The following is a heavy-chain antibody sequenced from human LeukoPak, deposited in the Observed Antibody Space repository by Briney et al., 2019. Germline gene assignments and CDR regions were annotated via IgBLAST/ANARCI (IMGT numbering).Heavy chain of an antibody. V-gene: IGHV3-48*03. D-gene: IGHD3-10*01. CDR3: ARARGSGYYFDY. J-gene: IGHJ4*02. CDR1: GGTFSTYE. Sequence: SCKASGGTFSTYEMNWVRQAPGKGLEWVSYISFSGNTIYYADSVKGRFTISRDNAKNSLYLQMNSLRAEDTAIYYCARARGSGYYFDYWGQGALVTVSS. CDR2: ISFSGNTI.